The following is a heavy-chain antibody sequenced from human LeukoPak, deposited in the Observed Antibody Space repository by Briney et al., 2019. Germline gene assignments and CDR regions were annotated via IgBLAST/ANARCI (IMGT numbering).Heavy chain of an antibody. Sequence: PGGSLRLSCAASGFAFRSYGMQWVRQAPGKGLEWVAFIRNDGSEQYYADSVKGRFTISRDNSKNSLHVQMNSLRTEDTALYYCAKDLEAGTSGYSLDYWGQGTLVTVSS. V-gene: IGHV3-30*02. CDR1: GFAFRSYG. J-gene: IGHJ4*02. CDR3: AKDLEAGTSGYSLDY. CDR2: IRNDGSEQ. D-gene: IGHD3-22*01.